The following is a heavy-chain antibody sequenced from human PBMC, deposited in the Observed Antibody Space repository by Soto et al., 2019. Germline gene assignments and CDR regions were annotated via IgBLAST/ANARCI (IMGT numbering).Heavy chain of an antibody. CDR1: GFTFGDYA. J-gene: IGHJ4*02. D-gene: IGHD6-19*01. CDR3: TRSLAVAGTGPFDY. Sequence: SLRLSCTASGFTFGDYAMSWFRQAPGKGLEWVGFIRSKAYGGTTEYAASVKGRFTISRDDPKSIAYLQMNSLKTEDTAVYYCTRSLAVAGTGPFDYWGQGTLVTVSS. CDR2: IRSKAYGGTT. V-gene: IGHV3-49*03.